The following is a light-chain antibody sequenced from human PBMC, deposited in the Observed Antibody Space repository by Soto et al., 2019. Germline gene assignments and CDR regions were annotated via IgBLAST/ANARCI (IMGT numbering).Light chain of an antibody. CDR2: GNS. CDR1: SSNIGAGYD. J-gene: IGLJ2*01. V-gene: IGLV1-40*01. Sequence: QYVLTQPPSVSGAPGQRVTISCTGSSSNIGAGYDVHWYQQLPGTAPKVLIYGNSNRPSGVPDRFSGSKSGTSASLAITGLKAEDEAGYYCQSYDSSLSGVVFGGGTKLTVL. CDR3: QSYDSSLSGVV.